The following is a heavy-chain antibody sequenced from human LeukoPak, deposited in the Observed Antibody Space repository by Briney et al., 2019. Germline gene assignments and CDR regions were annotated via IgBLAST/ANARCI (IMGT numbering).Heavy chain of an antibody. CDR3: VSSSPRYCTGGTCYSSRGFDY. D-gene: IGHD2-15*01. V-gene: IGHV4-59*01. Sequence: SETLSLTCTVSGDSISSYYWSWIRQAPGKGLEWIGYIYYSGSTNYNPSLKSRVTISVDTSKNQFSLKLSSVTAADTAVYYCVSSSPRYCTGGTCYSSRGFDYWGQGALVTVSS. CDR1: GDSISSYY. CDR2: IYYSGST. J-gene: IGHJ4*02.